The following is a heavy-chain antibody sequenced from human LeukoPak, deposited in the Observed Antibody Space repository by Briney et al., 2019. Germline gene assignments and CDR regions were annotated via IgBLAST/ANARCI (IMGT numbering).Heavy chain of an antibody. CDR1: GYTFTSYY. D-gene: IGHD2-21*02. CDR2: INPTGGST. J-gene: IGHJ3*02. Sequence: SVKVSCKASGYTFTSYYMHWVRQAPGQELEGMGIINPTGGSTRYAQKFQGRVTMTRDTSTSTVYMELSSLRSGDTAVYYCATPRSAYCGGDCYPNDAFDIWGQGTMVTVSS. V-gene: IGHV1-46*01. CDR3: ATPRSAYCGGDCYPNDAFDI.